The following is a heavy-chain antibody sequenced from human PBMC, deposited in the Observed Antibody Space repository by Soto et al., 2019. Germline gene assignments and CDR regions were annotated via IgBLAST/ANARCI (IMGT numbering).Heavy chain of an antibody. CDR1: GFTFSHAW. D-gene: IGHD4-4*01. CDR3: CVIKRRDQYSTSGYWFDP. CDR2: IKSKADGETK. Sequence: EMHLVDSGGGLVKPGGSLRLSCAASGFTFSHAWMSWVRQAPGKGLEWVGRIKSKADGETKDYGAPVRGRFTISRDDSQGILYLHMNSLRIEDTAVYYCCVIKRRDQYSTSGYWFDPWGPGTLVTVSS. V-gene: IGHV3-15*01. J-gene: IGHJ5*02.